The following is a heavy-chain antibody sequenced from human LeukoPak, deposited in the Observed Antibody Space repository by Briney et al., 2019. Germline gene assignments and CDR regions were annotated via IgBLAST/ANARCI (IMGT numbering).Heavy chain of an antibody. J-gene: IGHJ5*02. V-gene: IGHV4-59*13. CDR2: IYNSGSA. CDR3: ARDRQHPFPP. D-gene: IGHD1-1*01. Sequence: KSSETLSLTCTVSGGFISQEYWSWIRQPPGKGLEWIGYIYNSGSASYNPSLGSRVTMSVDTSKKQISLKLRSVTAADTAMYYCARDRQHPFPPGGKGPLVTVSS. CDR1: GGFISQEY.